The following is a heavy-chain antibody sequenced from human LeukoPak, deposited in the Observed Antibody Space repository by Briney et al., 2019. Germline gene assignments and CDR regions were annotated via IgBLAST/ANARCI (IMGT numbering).Heavy chain of an antibody. CDR2: ISYDGSNK. J-gene: IGHJ4*02. CDR3: ARDLSDYYDSSGYFDY. CDR1: GFTFSSYA. D-gene: IGHD3-22*01. Sequence: GRSLRLSCAASGFTFSSYAMPWVRQAPGKGLEWVAVISYDGSNKYYADSVKGRFTISRDNSKNTLYLQMNSLRAEDTAVYYCARDLSDYYDSSGYFDYWGQGTLVTVSS. V-gene: IGHV3-30-3*01.